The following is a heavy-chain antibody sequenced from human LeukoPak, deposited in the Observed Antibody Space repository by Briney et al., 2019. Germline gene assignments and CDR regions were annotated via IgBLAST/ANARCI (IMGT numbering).Heavy chain of an antibody. CDR3: ARDHYASSAWGNYQR. Sequence: PSETLSLTCTVSGGSISSGSYYWSWIRQPPGKGLEWIGYISDYGSTNYNPSLNSRVTISVDTSKSQVSLRLSSVTAADTAVYYCARDHYASSAWGNYQRWGQGTLVIVSS. CDR2: ISDYGST. V-gene: IGHV4-61*01. J-gene: IGHJ1*01. D-gene: IGHD3-22*01. CDR1: GGSISSGSYY.